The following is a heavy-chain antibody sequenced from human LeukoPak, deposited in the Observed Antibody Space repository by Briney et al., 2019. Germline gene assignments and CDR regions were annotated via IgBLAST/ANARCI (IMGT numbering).Heavy chain of an antibody. V-gene: IGHV3-21*01. CDR1: GFTFSSYS. D-gene: IGHD3-10*01. Sequence: PGGSLRLSCAASGFTFSSYSMNWVRQAPGKGLEWVSSISSSSSYLYYADSVKGRFTISRDNAKNSLYLQMNSLRAEDTAVYYCARDSRRFTMVRGVIITNWFDPWGQGTLVTVSS. CDR2: ISSSSSYL. CDR3: ARDSRRFTMVRGVIITNWFDP. J-gene: IGHJ5*02.